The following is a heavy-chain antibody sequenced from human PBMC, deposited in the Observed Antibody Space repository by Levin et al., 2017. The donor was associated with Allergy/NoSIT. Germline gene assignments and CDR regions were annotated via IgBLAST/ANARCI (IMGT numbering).Heavy chain of an antibody. V-gene: IGHV3-30*18. J-gene: IGHJ6*02. CDR2: ISYDGGRK. CDR1: GFTFRSSA. D-gene: IGHD3-3*01. CDR3: AKDTSVGVGSYFNGVDV. Sequence: LSLPCAASGFTFRSSAMHWVRQAPGKGLEWVALISYDGGRKYYADFVKGRFSISRDNSKNTLDLQMHTLTPEDTALYYCAKDTSVGVGSYFNGVDVWGQGTTVTVSS.